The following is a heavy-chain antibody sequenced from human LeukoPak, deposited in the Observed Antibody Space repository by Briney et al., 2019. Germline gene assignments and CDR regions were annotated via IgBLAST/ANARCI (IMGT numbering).Heavy chain of an antibody. CDR2: ISDSARST. D-gene: IGHD4-23*01. J-gene: IGHJ4*02. V-gene: IGHV3-23*01. Sequence: GGSLRLSCAASGFTFSSYAMSWVRQAPGKGLEWVSAISDSARSTYYADSVKGRFTISRDNSKNTLYLQMNSLRAEDTAVYYCAKSGTPRSTVVTPDYWGQGTLVTVSS. CDR3: AKSGTPRSTVVTPDY. CDR1: GFTFSSYA.